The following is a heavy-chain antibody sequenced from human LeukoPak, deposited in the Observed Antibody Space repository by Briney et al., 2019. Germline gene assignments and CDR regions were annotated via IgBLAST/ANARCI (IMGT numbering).Heavy chain of an antibody. CDR2: TYFRSKWNN. Sequence: RSQTLSLTCAISGDSVSSNLVTWNWVRQSPSRGLEWLGRTYFRSKWNNDYAVSVIGRITINPDASKNLFSLQLNSVTPEDTAVYYCARVTSGIFHYWGQGTLVIVSS. D-gene: IGHD1-1*01. V-gene: IGHV6-1*01. CDR3: ARVTSGIFHY. CDR1: GDSVSSNLVT. J-gene: IGHJ4*02.